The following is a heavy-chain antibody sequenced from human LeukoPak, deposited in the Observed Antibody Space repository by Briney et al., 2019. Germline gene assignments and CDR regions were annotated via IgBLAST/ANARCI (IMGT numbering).Heavy chain of an antibody. CDR2: IYYSGST. V-gene: IGHV4-59*01. Sequence: GSLRLSCAASGFTFSSYAMSWIRQPPGKGLEWIGYIYYSGSTNYNPSLKSRVTISVDTSKNQFSLKLSSVTAADTAVYYCARSFGSSSAALFDYWGQGTLVTVSS. CDR1: GFTFSSYA. J-gene: IGHJ4*02. CDR3: ARSFGSSSAALFDY. D-gene: IGHD6-6*01.